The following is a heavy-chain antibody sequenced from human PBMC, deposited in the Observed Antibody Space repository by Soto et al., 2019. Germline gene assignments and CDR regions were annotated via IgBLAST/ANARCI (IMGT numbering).Heavy chain of an antibody. CDR3: ARSLGPSRHFFDH. V-gene: IGHV3-23*01. D-gene: IGHD3-16*01. J-gene: IGHJ4*02. CDR1: GFTFDDYD. Sequence: EVQLLDSGGDLVQPGGFLRLSCVASGFTFDDYDMSWVRQAPGKGLEWVSTLSDTTYYADSVRGRFTISRDTSGSTLYLQMNSLGVDDTAVYYCARSLGPSRHFFDHWGQGTLVTVSS. CDR2: LSDTT.